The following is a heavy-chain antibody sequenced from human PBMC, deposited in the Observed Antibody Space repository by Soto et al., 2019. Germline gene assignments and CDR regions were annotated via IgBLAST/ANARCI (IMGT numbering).Heavy chain of an antibody. J-gene: IGHJ4*02. CDR1: GGLFSSYP. CDR2: IIPVFQTA. Sequence: QEQLVQSGAEVKKPGSSVKVSCKASGGLFSSYPISWVRQVPGQGLEWMGGIIPVFQTAYYTQRFHGRVTITADESTNTGYMVLSSLRSEDTVSYYCAMGGSGYTWFNEFWGQGTLVTVSS. CDR3: AMGGSGYTWFNEF. D-gene: IGHD3-22*01. V-gene: IGHV1-69*01.